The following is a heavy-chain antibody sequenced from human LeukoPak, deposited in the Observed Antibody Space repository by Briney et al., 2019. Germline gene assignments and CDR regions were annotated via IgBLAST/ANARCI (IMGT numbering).Heavy chain of an antibody. CDR2: IYYSGST. V-gene: IGHV4-59*01. J-gene: IGHJ4*02. CDR1: GGSISGYY. Sequence: SETLSLTCTVSGGSISGYYWSWIRQPPGKGLEWIGYIYYSGSTNYKPSLKSRVTISVDTSKNQFSLKLSSVTAADTAVYYCARGLNWNDAYFDYWGQGTLVTVSS. CDR3: ARGLNWNDAYFDY. D-gene: IGHD1-1*01.